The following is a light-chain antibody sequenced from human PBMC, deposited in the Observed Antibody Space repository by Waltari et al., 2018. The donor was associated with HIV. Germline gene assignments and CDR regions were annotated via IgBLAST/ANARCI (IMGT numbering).Light chain of an antibody. J-gene: IGKJ1*01. CDR1: QSIFYRSRNATY. CDR3: QQYYSTPPT. Sequence: DMLMSQSPPPLALSLGARATINCMSSQSIFYRSRNATYSAWYQQKPGQSPKLLIYWASSRASGVPDRFSGSGSRTDFTLSISSLQSEDVAVYFCQQYYSTPPTFGQGTRVEIK. CDR2: WAS. V-gene: IGKV4-1*01.